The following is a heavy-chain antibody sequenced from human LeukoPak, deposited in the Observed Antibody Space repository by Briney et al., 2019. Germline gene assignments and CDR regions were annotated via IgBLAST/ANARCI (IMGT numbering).Heavy chain of an antibody. CDR1: GFTFSSYA. CDR3: ARDLGVTRGYFDY. Sequence: GGSLTLSCAASGFTFSSYAMHWVRQAPGKGLEWVAVISYDGSNKYYADSVKGRFTISRDNSKNTLYLQMNSLRAEDTAVYYCARDLGVTRGYFDYWGQGTLVTVSS. D-gene: IGHD2-21*02. J-gene: IGHJ4*02. CDR2: ISYDGSNK. V-gene: IGHV3-30-3*01.